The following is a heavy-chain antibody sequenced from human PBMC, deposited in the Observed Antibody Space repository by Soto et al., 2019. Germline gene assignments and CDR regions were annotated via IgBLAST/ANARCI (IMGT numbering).Heavy chain of an antibody. CDR1: GYTLTELS. V-gene: IGHV1-24*01. J-gene: IGHJ4*02. CDR3: ATNSRSGSYYYFDY. D-gene: IGHD3-10*01. CDR2: FDPEDGET. Sequence: GPSVKVSCKVPGYTLTELSMHWVRHAPGKGLERMGGFDPEDGETIYAQKFQGRVTMTEDTSTDTAYMELSSLRSEDTAVYYCATNSRSGSYYYFDYWGQGTLVTVSS.